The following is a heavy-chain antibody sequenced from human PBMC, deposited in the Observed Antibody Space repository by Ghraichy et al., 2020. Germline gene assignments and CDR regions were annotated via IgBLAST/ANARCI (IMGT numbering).Heavy chain of an antibody. J-gene: IGHJ4*02. CDR3: STVGRFFDYWSGHDTPVDKEEIIPYFVS. D-gene: IGHD3-3*01. V-gene: IGHV3-15*07. CDR2: IKNKDDGGTT. Sequence: GGSLRLSCSTSGFTFKDDWMAWVRPTPGKGLEWVGLIKNKDDGGTTEYAAPVKGRITISRDDSKNTLYLQMSSLKIEDTAVYYCSTVGRFFDYWSGHDTPVDKEEIIPYFVSWGQGTLVTVSS. CDR1: GFTFKDDW.